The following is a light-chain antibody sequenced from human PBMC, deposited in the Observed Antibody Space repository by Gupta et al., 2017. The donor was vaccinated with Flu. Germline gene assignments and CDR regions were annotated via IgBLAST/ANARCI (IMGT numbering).Light chain of an antibody. V-gene: IGKV3/OR2-268*02. Sequence: EIVMTQSPATLSLSPRERATLSCRASQSVSSSYLSWYQQKPGQAPRLLIYGASTRATGIPARFSGSGSGTDFTLTISSLQPEDFAVYYCQQDDNLPQTFGQGTKVEIK. CDR2: GAS. CDR3: QQDDNLPQT. J-gene: IGKJ1*01. CDR1: QSVSSSY.